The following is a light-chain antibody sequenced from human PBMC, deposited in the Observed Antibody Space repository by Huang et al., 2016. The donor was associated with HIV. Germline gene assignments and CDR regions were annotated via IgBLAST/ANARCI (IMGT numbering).Light chain of an antibody. V-gene: IGKV1-33*01. Sequence: DIQMTQSPSSLSASVGDRVTITCQASHDINNYLHWYQQKPGKAPKLLIYDASKLETGGPSRFSGSGSGTDFTFTISSLQPEDVATYYCQQYRNLPPTFGQGTKLEIK. CDR1: HDINNY. CDR3: QQYRNLPPT. CDR2: DAS. J-gene: IGKJ2*01.